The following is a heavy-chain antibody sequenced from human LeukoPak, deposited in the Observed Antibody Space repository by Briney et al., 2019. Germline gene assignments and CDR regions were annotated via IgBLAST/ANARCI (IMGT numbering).Heavy chain of an antibody. Sequence: GGSLRLSCAASGFTPSSSAMSWVRQAPGKGLEWVSVMTEGGATYYADSVRGRFIISRDNSKNMVYLQMNSLRVDDTAVYYCAKLLLDWGQGTLVTVSS. CDR2: MTEGGAT. CDR3: AKLLLD. J-gene: IGHJ4*02. CDR1: GFTPSSSA. D-gene: IGHD3-22*01. V-gene: IGHV3-23*01.